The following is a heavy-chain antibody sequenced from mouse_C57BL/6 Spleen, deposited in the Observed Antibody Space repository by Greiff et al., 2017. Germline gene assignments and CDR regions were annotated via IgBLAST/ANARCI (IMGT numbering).Heavy chain of an antibody. D-gene: IGHD1-1*01. CDR3: AHYGSSYDYAMDD. V-gene: IGHV1-50*01. J-gene: IGHJ4*01. CDR1: GYTFTSYW. CDR2: IDPSDSYT. Sequence: QVQLQQPGAELVKPGASVKLSCKASGYTFTSYWMQWVKQRPGQGLEWIGEIDPSDSYTNYNQKFKGKATLTVDTSSSTAYMQLSSLTSEDSAVYYCAHYGSSYDYAMDDWGQGTSVTVSS.